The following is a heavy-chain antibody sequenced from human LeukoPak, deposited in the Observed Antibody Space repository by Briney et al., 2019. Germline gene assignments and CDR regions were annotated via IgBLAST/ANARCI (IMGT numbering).Heavy chain of an antibody. CDR2: IYWNEDK. CDR1: GFSLSTSGVG. V-gene: IGHV2-5*01. Sequence: SGPTLVKPTQTLTLTCTFSGFSLSTSGVGVGWIRQPPGKALEWLALIYWNEDKRYSPSLKSRLTITKDTSKNQVVLTMTNMDPVDTATYYCALAYYYDSSGYYWAAFDIWGQGTMVTVSS. J-gene: IGHJ3*02. D-gene: IGHD3-22*01. CDR3: ALAYYYDSSGYYWAAFDI.